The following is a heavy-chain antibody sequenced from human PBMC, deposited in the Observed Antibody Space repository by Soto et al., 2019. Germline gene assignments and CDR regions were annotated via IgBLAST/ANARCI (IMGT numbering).Heavy chain of an antibody. V-gene: IGHV1-2*04. CDR1: GYTFTGYY. CDR2: INPNSGGT. Sequence: ASVKVSCKASGYTFTGYYMHWVRQAPGQGLEWVGWINPNSGGTNYAQKFQGWVTMTRDTSISTAYMELSRLRSDDTAVYYCAREGQQLAEAAYYYYGMDVWGQGTTVTVS. D-gene: IGHD6-13*01. J-gene: IGHJ6*02. CDR3: AREGQQLAEAAYYYYGMDV.